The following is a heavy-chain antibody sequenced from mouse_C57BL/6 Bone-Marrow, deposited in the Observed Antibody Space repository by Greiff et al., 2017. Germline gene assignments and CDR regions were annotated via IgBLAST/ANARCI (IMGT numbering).Heavy chain of an antibody. CDR3: ARSDDYYGSKDFGY. CDR1: GYTFTSYW. D-gene: IGHD1-1*01. CDR2: IDPSDSYT. J-gene: IGHJ2*01. V-gene: IGHV1-59*01. Sequence: QVQLQQPGAELVRPGTSVKLSCKASGYTFTSYWMHWVKQRPGQGLEWIGVIDPSDSYTNYNQKFKGKATLTVDTSSSTAYMQLSSLTSEDSAVYYLARSDDYYGSKDFGYWGQGTTLTVSS.